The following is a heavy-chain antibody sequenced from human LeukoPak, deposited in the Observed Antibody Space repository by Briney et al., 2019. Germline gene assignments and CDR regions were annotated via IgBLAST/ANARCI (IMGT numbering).Heavy chain of an antibody. CDR3: AKDMELVYFDY. CDR2: ISWNSGSI. V-gene: IGHV3-9*01. Sequence: SLRLSSAASAFTFDDYAMHWVRQAPGKGLEWVSGISWNSGSIGYADSVKGRFTISRDNAKNSLYLQMNRLRAEDTALYYCAKDMELVYFDYWGQGTLVTVSS. J-gene: IGHJ4*02. CDR1: AFTFDDYA. D-gene: IGHD6-13*01.